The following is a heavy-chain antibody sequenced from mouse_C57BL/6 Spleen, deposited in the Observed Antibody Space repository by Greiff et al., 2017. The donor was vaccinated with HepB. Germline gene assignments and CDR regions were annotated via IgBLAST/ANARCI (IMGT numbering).Heavy chain of an antibody. CDR3: ARQITGGFDY. CDR1: GFTFSSYG. CDR2: ISSGGSYT. Sequence: EVNVVESGGDLVKPGGSLKLSCAASGFTFSSYGMSWVRQTPVKRLEWVATISSGGSYTYYPDSVKGRFTISRDNAKNTLYLQMSSLKSEDTAMYYCARQITGGFDYWGQGTTLTVSS. V-gene: IGHV5-6*01. J-gene: IGHJ2*01. D-gene: IGHD4-1*01.